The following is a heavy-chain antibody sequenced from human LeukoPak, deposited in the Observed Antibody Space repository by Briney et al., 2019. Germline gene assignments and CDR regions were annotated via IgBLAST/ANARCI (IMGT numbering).Heavy chain of an antibody. Sequence: PGGSLRLSCAASGFTFSSYWMSWVRQAPGKGLEWVANIKQDGSEKYYVDSVKGRFTISRDNAKNSLYLQMNSLRAEDTAVYYCARRGRDSNYVFDYWGQGTLVTVSS. D-gene: IGHD4-11*01. CDR3: ARRGRDSNYVFDY. J-gene: IGHJ4*02. CDR2: IKQDGSEK. V-gene: IGHV3-7*01. CDR1: GFTFSSYW.